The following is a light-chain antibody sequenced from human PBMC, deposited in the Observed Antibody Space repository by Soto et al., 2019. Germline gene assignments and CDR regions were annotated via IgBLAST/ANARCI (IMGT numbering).Light chain of an antibody. CDR1: RSLTRW. CDR2: AAS. Sequence: DIQMSQSPSTLSASVGDRVTITCRASRSLTRWLAWYQLKPGKPPRLLIYAASSLQSGVPSRFSGSGSGTDFTLTINSLQPEDFATYSCQQSYNSPQTFGQGTKVDNK. CDR3: QQSYNSPQT. V-gene: IGKV1-39*01. J-gene: IGKJ1*01.